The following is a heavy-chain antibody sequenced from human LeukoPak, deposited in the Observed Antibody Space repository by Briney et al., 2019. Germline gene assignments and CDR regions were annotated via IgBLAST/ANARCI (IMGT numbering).Heavy chain of an antibody. D-gene: IGHD6-13*01. J-gene: IGHJ2*01. V-gene: IGHV1-2*02. CDR2: INPNSGGT. CDR1: GYTFTGYY. CDR3: ASRYSSSWSAFDL. Sequence: GASVKVSCKASGYTFTGYYMHWVRQAPGQGLEWMGWINPNSGGTNYAQKFQGRVTMTRDTSISTAYMELSRLRSDDTAVYYCASRYSSSWSAFDLWGRGTLVTVSS.